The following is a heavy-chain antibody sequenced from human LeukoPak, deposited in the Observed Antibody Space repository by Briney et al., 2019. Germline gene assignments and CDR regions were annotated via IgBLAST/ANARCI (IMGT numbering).Heavy chain of an antibody. J-gene: IGHJ6*03. V-gene: IGHV1-46*01. CDR1: GYTFTSYY. CDR2: INPSGGST. Sequence: ASVKVSCKASGYTFTSYYMHWVRQAPGQGLEWMGIINPSGGSTSYAQKFQGRVTMTRDMSTSTVYMELSSLRSEDTAVYYCAREGGLLRHYYYYMDVWGKGTTVTVSS. D-gene: IGHD2-15*01. CDR3: AREGGLLRHYYYYMDV.